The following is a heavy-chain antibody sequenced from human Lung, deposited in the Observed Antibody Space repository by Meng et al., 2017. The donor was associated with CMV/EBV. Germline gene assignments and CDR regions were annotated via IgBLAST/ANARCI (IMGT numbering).Heavy chain of an antibody. J-gene: IGHJ6*02. D-gene: IGHD2-2*01. CDR1: GFTFSSYW. Sequence: SCAASGFTFSSYWMSWVRQAPGKGLEWVANIKQDGSEKYYVDSVKGRFTISGDNAKNSLYLQMNSLRAEDTAVYYCARDPRGINIVVVHNGMDVWXQGTTVTVSS. CDR2: IKQDGSEK. CDR3: ARDPRGINIVVVHNGMDV. V-gene: IGHV3-7*01.